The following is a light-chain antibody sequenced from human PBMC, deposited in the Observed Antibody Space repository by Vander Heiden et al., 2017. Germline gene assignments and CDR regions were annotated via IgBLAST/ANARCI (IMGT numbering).Light chain of an antibody. CDR3: NSRDSSGNHDV. J-gene: IGLJ1*01. CDR2: GKS. V-gene: IGLV3-19*01. Sequence: SSELTQDPAVSVALGQTVRITCQGDSLSSYYASWSQQKPGQAPVLVIYGKSNRPSGIPDRFSGSSSGNTASLTITGAQAEDEADYYCNSRDSSGNHDVFGTGTKVTVL. CDR1: SLSSYY.